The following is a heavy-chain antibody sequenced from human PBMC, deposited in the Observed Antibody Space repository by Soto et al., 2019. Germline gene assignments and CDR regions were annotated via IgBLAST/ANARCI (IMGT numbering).Heavy chain of an antibody. CDR3: ARDEDPIYYHYGIDV. V-gene: IGHV3-74*01. J-gene: IGHJ6*02. Sequence: EVQLVQSGGVVVQPGGSLRLSCAASGFIFSDFWIHWVRQVPGEGLVWVSRIHHEGSNTNYADFVRGRFTISRDNSTNMLYLQMNSLRAEDAAVYYCARDEDPIYYHYGIDVCGQGTPVTVSS. CDR1: GFIFSDFW. CDR2: IHHEGSNT. D-gene: IGHD3-16*01.